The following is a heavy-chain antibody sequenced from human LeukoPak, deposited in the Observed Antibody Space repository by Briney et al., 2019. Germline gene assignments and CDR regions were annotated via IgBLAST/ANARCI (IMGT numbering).Heavy chain of an antibody. CDR3: ARGRSTSGYASYYNGMDV. CDR1: GGSVSSSSYY. D-gene: IGHD3-22*01. CDR2: IYYSGSI. Sequence: SETLSLTCTVSGGSVSSSSYYWGWIRQPPGKGLEWIGSIYYSGSIYYNPSLKSRVTISVDTSKNQFSLKLSSVAAADTAVYYCARGRSTSGYASYYNGMDVWGQGTTVTVSS. J-gene: IGHJ6*02. V-gene: IGHV4-39*01.